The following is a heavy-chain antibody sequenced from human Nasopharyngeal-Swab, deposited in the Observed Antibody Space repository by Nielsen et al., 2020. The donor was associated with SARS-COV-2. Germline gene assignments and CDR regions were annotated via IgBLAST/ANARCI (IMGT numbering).Heavy chain of an antibody. Sequence: GGSLRLSCAASGFTFSSYWMSWVRQAPGKGLEWVANIKQGGSEKYYADSVKGRFTISRDNSKNTLYLQMNSLRAEDTVVYYCARDRGVDTATFDYWGQGTLVTVSS. CDR1: GFTFSSYW. J-gene: IGHJ4*02. D-gene: IGHD5-18*01. CDR2: IKQGGSEK. V-gene: IGHV3-7*01. CDR3: ARDRGVDTATFDY.